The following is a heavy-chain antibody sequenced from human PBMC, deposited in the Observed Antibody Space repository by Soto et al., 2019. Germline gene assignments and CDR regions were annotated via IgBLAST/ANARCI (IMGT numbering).Heavy chain of an antibody. V-gene: IGHV3-30*18. CDR3: AKPIAAVGYHGMDV. J-gene: IGHJ6*02. D-gene: IGHD6-13*01. Sequence: SCAASGFTFSSYDMHWVRQAPGKGLEWVAVLSYDGSNKHYADSVKGRFTISRDNSKNTLYLQMNSLRAEDTAVYYCAKPIAAVGYHGMDVWGQGTTVTVSS. CDR1: GFTFSSYD. CDR2: LSYDGSNK.